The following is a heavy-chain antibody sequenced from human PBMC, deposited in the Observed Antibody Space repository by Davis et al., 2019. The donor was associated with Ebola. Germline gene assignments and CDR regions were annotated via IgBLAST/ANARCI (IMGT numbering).Heavy chain of an antibody. CDR3: AKGDGYCSGGSCLYYYGMDV. CDR2: IYYSGIT. V-gene: IGHV4-39*01. D-gene: IGHD2-15*01. Sequence: SETLSLTCTVSGDSISSSSYYWAWIRQPPGKGLEWIGSIYYSGITYYNPSLKSRVTVSVDTSQKQFSLKLSSVTAADTAVYYCAKGDGYCSGGSCLYYYGMDVWGQGTTVTVSS. J-gene: IGHJ6*02. CDR1: GDSISSSSYY.